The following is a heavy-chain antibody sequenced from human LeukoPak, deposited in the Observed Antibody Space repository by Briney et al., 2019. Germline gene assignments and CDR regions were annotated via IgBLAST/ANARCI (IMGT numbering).Heavy chain of an antibody. J-gene: IGHJ4*02. CDR3: ARGGYCSTTSCYFRTATFDY. CDR2: ISGYNGNT. CDR1: GYTLTELS. Sequence: GASVKVSCKVSGYTLTELSMHWVRQAPGQGLEWMGWISGYNGNTNYAQKLQGRVTMTTDTSTSTAYMDLRSLRSDDTAVYYCARGGYCSTTSCYFRTATFDYWGRGTLVTVSS. D-gene: IGHD2-2*03. V-gene: IGHV1-18*01.